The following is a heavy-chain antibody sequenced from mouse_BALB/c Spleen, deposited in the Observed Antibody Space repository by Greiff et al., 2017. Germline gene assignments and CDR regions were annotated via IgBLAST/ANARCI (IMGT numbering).Heavy chain of an antibody. J-gene: IGHJ3*01. V-gene: IGHV2-6-5*01. CDR1: GFSLTDYG. CDR3: AKQYDYDGPFAY. CDR2: IWGGGST. Sequence: QVHVKQSGPGLVAPSQSLSITCTVSGFSLTDYGVSWIRQPPGKGLEWLGVIWGGGSTYYNSALKSRLSISKDNSKSQVFLKMNSLQTDDTAMYYCAKQYDYDGPFAYWGQGTLVTVSA. D-gene: IGHD2-4*01.